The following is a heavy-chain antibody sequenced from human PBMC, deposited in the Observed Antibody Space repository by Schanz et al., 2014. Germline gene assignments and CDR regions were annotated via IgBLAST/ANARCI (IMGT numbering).Heavy chain of an antibody. J-gene: IGHJ4*02. Sequence: EVQLLESGGGFVQPGGSLRLSCVASGVTFSSYAMSWVRQASGKGLEWVSSITTGGNTYYRDSVKGRFIVSRDNSKNTLYLEMNRLRVDDTAVYYCSKDKQGSRSDDCWGQGTLVTVSS. D-gene: IGHD2-15*01. CDR3: SKDKQGSRSDDC. CDR1: GVTFSSYA. V-gene: IGHV3-23*01. CDR2: ITTGGNT.